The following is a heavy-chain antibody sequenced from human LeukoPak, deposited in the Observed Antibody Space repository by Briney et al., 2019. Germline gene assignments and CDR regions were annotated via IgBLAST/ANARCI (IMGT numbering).Heavy chain of an antibody. D-gene: IGHD1-14*01. V-gene: IGHV3-21*06. J-gene: IGHJ4*02. Sequence: PGGSLRLSCTASGLTFSTSGFNWVRQDPGKGLEWVASIGPTGSDRYHADSIKGRLTISRVNANNLLYLQMNSLRAEDTAVYYCATETNGRHYDYWGQGTLLTVSS. CDR2: IGPTGSDR. CDR1: GLTFSTSG. CDR3: ATETNGRHYDY.